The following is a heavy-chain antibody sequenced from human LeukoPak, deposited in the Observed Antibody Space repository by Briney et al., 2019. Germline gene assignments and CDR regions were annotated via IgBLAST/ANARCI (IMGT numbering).Heavy chain of an antibody. CDR3: ARGDYSTWGYYYMDV. J-gene: IGHJ6*03. CDR1: GGTFSSYA. D-gene: IGHD4-11*01. V-gene: IGHV1-69*05. Sequence: SVKVSCKASGGTFSSYAISWVRQAPGQGLEWMGGIIPIFGTANYAQKFQGGVTITTDESTSTAYMELSSLRSEDTAVYYCARGDYSTWGYYYMDVLGKGTTVTVSS. CDR2: IIPIFGTA.